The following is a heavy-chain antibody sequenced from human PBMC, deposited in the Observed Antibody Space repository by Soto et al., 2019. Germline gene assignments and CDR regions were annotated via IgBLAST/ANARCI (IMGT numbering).Heavy chain of an antibody. Sequence: SVKVSRKGSGGTFSSYTISWVRQGPGQGLEWMGRIIPILGIANYAQKFQGRVTITADKSTSTAYMELSSLRSEDTAVYYCARGVGWNDPGKYYFDYWGQGTLVTVSS. CDR1: GGTFSSYT. CDR3: ARGVGWNDPGKYYFDY. CDR2: IIPILGIA. D-gene: IGHD1-1*01. J-gene: IGHJ4*02. V-gene: IGHV1-69*02.